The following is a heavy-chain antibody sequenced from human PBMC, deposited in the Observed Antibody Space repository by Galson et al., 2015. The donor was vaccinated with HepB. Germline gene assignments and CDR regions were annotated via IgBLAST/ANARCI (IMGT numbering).Heavy chain of an antibody. Sequence: SVKVSCKASGYTFTSYYMHWVRQAPGQGLEWMGIINPSGGSTSYAQKFQGRVTMTRDTSTSTVYMELSSLRSEDTAVYYCARDSSSPHKESYYYYGMDVWGQGTTVTVSS. V-gene: IGHV1-46*01. CDR2: INPSGGST. CDR3: ARDSSSPHKESYYYYGMDV. CDR1: GYTFTSYY. D-gene: IGHD6-6*01. J-gene: IGHJ6*02.